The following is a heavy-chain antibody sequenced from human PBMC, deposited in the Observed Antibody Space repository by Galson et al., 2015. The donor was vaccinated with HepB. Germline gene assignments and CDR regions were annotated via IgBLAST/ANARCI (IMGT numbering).Heavy chain of an antibody. CDR1: GFTFDDYG. CDR2: LSWNSGSI. Sequence: SLRLSCAASGFTFDDYGMHWVRQAPGKGLEWVSGLSWNSGSIGYADSVKGRFTISRDNAKNSLYLQMNSLRAEDTALYYCASLFKRGYWGQGTLVTVSS. CDR3: ASLFKRGY. J-gene: IGHJ4*02. D-gene: IGHD3-10*02. V-gene: IGHV3-9*01.